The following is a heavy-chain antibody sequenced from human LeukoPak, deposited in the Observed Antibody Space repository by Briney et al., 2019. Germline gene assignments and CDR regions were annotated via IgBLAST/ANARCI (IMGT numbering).Heavy chain of an antibody. CDR3: AKGHYPDAYRAGDCYYSY. J-gene: IGHJ4*02. D-gene: IGHD2-21*02. V-gene: IGHV3-23*01. CDR2: ITAGGDNT. Sequence: GGSLRLSCAASGFTFSSYAMTWVRQAPGKGLEWVSGITAGGDNTYYADSVKGRFTISRDNSKNTLYLQTDSLRAEDTAVYYCAKGHYPDAYRAGDCYYSYWGQGTLVTVSS. CDR1: GFTFSSYA.